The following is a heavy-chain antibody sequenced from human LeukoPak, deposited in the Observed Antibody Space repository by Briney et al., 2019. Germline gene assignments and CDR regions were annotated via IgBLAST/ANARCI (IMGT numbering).Heavy chain of an antibody. V-gene: IGHV3-23*01. CDR3: AKTLYYYDSSGYYYVANTPFDY. CDR2: ISGSGGST. J-gene: IGHJ4*02. D-gene: IGHD3-22*01. CDR1: EFTFSSYA. Sequence: GGSLRLSCVVSEFTFSSYAMSWVRQAPGKGLEWVSAISGSGGSTHYADSVKGRFTISRDNSKNTLYLQMNSLRAEDTAVYYCAKTLYYYDSSGYYYVANTPFDYWGQGTLVTVSS.